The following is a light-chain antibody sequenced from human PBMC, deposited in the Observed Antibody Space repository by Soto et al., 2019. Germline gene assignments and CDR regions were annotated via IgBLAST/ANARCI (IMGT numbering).Light chain of an antibody. J-gene: IGKJ2*01. CDR1: QSVSSN. Sequence: EILMTQSPATLSVSPGERVTLSCRAGQSVSSNLAWYQRKPGQAPRLLIYRASTRATGIPARFSGSGSGTEFTLTISGLQSEDVAVYHCQQYSNWPLYTFGQGTKLEIK. V-gene: IGKV3-15*01. CDR2: RAS. CDR3: QQYSNWPLYT.